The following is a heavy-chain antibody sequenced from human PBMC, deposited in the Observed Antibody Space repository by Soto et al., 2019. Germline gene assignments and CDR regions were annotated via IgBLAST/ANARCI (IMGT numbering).Heavy chain of an antibody. D-gene: IGHD3-22*01. Sequence: PSETLSLTCTVSGASITSGNYYWGWIRQPPGKGLQWIGSSSYTGNTYFNPSLRSRVTISVDTSNNQFSLRLTSVTASDTAVYYCARQASGYYYGWFDPWGQGTLVTVSS. CDR1: GASITSGNYY. J-gene: IGHJ5*02. CDR2: SSYTGNT. CDR3: ARQASGYYYGWFDP. V-gene: IGHV4-39*01.